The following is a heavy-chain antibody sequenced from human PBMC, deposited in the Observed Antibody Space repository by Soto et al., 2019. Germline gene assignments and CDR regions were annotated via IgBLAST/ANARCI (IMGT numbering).Heavy chain of an antibody. V-gene: IGHV4-59*01. D-gene: IGHD5-18*01. CDR3: ARNWHTPRAKFDY. Sequence: PSETLSLTCTVYRGSISGYYWSWFRQPPGKGLECIGYFSNSGTYDYNPSLKSRVTMSIDTSKNQFSLELSSVTATDPAVYSSARNWHTPRAKFDYWGQGALVSVSS. CDR2: FSNSGTY. J-gene: IGHJ4*02. CDR1: RGSISGYY.